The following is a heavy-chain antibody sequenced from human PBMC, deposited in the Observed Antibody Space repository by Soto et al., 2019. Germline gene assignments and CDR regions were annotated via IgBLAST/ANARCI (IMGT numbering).Heavy chain of an antibody. CDR2: IIPIFGTA. D-gene: IGHD5-12*01. V-gene: IGHV1-69*13. CDR3: AGTWILNESYFSMDA. J-gene: IGHJ6*02. CDR1: GGTVSNYA. Sequence: SVKVSCKASGGTVSNYAISWVRQAPGPGFEWMGGIIPIFGTANYAQKFQGRVAITAGESTSTAYMELSSLRPEDTAVYYCAGTWILNESYFSMDAWGQGTRVADAS.